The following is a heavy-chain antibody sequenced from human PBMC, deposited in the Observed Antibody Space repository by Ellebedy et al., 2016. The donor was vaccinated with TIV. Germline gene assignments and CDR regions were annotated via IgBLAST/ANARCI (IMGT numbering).Heavy chain of an antibody. CDR1: GFTFRSYA. V-gene: IGHV3-23*01. Sequence: GESLKISCAASGFTFRSYAMTWVRQAPGKGLEWVSAISGSGGSTYYADSVKGRFTISRDNSKNTLYLQMNSLRAEDTAVYYCAKGYHGGHDWYYFDYWGQGTLVTVSS. CDR3: AKGYHGGHDWYYFDY. D-gene: IGHD5-12*01. CDR2: ISGSGGST. J-gene: IGHJ4*02.